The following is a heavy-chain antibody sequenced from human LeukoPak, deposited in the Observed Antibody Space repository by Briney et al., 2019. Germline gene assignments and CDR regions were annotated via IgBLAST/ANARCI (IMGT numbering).Heavy chain of an antibody. Sequence: GGSLRLSCAASGFNFRTYWMSWVRQAPGKGLEWVAVIWYDGNNIEYVDSVKGRFTISRDNSKNTLYLQMNSLRAEDTAVYYCARDPLGYFDGTTCYHYYMDVWGKGTTVTVSS. CDR1: GFNFRTYW. J-gene: IGHJ6*03. V-gene: IGHV3-33*08. CDR3: ARDPLGYFDGTTCYHYYMDV. CDR2: IWYDGNNI. D-gene: IGHD2-2*01.